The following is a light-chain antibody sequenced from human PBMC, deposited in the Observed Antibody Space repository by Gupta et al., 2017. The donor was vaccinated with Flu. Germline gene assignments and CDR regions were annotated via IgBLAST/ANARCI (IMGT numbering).Light chain of an antibody. J-gene: IGKJ4*01. V-gene: IGKV1-39*01. CDR2: DAT. CDR1: QGIRSY. CDR3: QQADKLPIT. Sequence: PASLSASVGDRVTLTCRASQGIRSYINRYQQKPGKSPKLLISDATRLQGGVPSRFSGSGSGTXFTLTIXSRHPEDFATYYCQQADKLPITFGXGTKVEIK.